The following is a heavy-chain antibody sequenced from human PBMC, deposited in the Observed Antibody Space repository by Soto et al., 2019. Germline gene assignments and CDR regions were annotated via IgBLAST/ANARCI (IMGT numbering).Heavy chain of an antibody. Sequence: EVQLLESGGALVQPGGSLRLSCAASGFTFSSYAMSWVRQAPGKGLEWVSTVTDSGGSTYYADSVKGRFTISRDNSKHTLNLQMSGLRAEDTAVYYCAKDPMPYTCGSDDCFDPWGQGTLVTVSS. CDR3: AKDPMPYTCGSDDCFDP. J-gene: IGHJ5*02. D-gene: IGHD2-2*01. V-gene: IGHV3-23*01. CDR2: VTDSGGST. CDR1: GFTFSSYA.